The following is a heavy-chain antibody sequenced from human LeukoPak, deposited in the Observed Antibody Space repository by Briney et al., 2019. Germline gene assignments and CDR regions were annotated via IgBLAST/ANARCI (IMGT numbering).Heavy chain of an antibody. CDR1: RFAFSTYS. CDR2: ISSDGSKK. J-gene: IGHJ6*02. D-gene: IGHD3-3*01. Sequence: PGGSLRLSCAASRFAFSTYSMHWVRQAPGKGLEWVAVISSDGSKKYYASSVKGRFTLSRDNTKNTLYLQMNSLRAEDTAVYYCAKGGSGYYYNNGMDVWGQGTTVTVSS. V-gene: IGHV3-30*04. CDR3: AKGGSGYYYNNGMDV.